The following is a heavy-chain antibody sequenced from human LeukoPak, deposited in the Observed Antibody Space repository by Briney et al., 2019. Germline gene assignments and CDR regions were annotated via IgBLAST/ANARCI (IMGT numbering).Heavy chain of an antibody. CDR1: GGSISSDDYY. CDR2: IYYSGST. CDR3: ARAGGYLYYFDY. Sequence: SETLSLTCNVSGGSISSDDYYWSWIRQPPGKGLEWIGYIYYSGSTYYNPSLTSRVTISLDTSKNQFSLSLRSVTAADTAVYYCARAGGYLYYFDYWGLGTLVTVSS. V-gene: IGHV4-30-4*08. J-gene: IGHJ4*02. D-gene: IGHD5-12*01.